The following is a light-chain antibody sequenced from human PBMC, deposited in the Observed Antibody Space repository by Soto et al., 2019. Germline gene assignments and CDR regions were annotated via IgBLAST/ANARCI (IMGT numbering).Light chain of an antibody. CDR3: CSYAGSTSTTFAV. CDR1: SSDVGSYKL. V-gene: IGLV2-23*02. J-gene: IGLJ2*01. Sequence: QSALAQPASVSGSPGQSITISCTGTSSDVGSYKLVSWYQQHPGKVPKLIIYEVTKRPSGVSNLFSGSKSGNTASLTISGLQAEDGADYYCCSYAGSTSTTFAVFGGGTQLTVL. CDR2: EVT.